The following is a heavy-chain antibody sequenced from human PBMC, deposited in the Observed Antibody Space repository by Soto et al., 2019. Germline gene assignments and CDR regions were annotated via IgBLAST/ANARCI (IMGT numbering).Heavy chain of an antibody. D-gene: IGHD1-1*01. CDR1: GYTFSDYY. CDR2: INPNSGGA. V-gene: IGHV1-2*02. CDR3: AREPATAKPEGVDF. J-gene: IGHJ4*02. Sequence: ASVKVSCKASGYTFSDYYIHWVRQAPGQGLEWMGWINPNSGGAKYAPKFQGGVTMTRDTSITTAYMELSRLRSGDTAVYYCAREPATAKPEGVDFWGQGTLVTVSS.